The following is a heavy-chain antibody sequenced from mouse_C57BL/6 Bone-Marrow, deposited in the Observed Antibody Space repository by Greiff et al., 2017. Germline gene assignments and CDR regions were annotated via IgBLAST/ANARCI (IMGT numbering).Heavy chain of an antibody. Sequence: QVQLQQPGAELVMPGASVKLSCKASGYTFTSYWMHWVKQRPGQGLEWIGEIDPSASYTNYNQKFKGKSTLTVDKSSRTAYMQLSSLTSEDSAVYYCARSNYNYYAMDYWGQGTSVTVSS. D-gene: IGHD2-5*01. J-gene: IGHJ4*01. CDR2: IDPSASYT. V-gene: IGHV1-69*01. CDR3: ARSNYNYYAMDY. CDR1: GYTFTSYW.